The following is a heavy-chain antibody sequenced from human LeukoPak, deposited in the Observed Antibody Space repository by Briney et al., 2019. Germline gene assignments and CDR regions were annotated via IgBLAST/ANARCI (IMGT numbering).Heavy chain of an antibody. CDR2: IRYDGSNK. CDR1: GFTFSSYD. D-gene: IGHD3-16*02. CDR3: AKVWWVRLGELSLFPPDY. Sequence: GGSLRLSCAASGFTFSSYDMYWVRQAPGKGLEWVAFIRYDGSNKFYVDSVKGRFTISRDNSKNTLYLQMNSLRAEDTAVYYCAKVWWVRLGELSLFPPDYWGQGTLVTVSS. J-gene: IGHJ4*02. V-gene: IGHV3-30*02.